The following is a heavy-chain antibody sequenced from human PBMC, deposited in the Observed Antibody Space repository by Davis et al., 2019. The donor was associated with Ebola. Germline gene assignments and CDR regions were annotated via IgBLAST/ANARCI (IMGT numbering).Heavy chain of an antibody. V-gene: IGHV1-69*04. Sequence: SVKVSCKASGYTFTSYGISWVRQAPGQGLEWMGRIIPILGIANYAQKFQGRVTITADKSTSTAYMELSSLRSEDTAVYYCATGSGSYGGGAFDIWGQGTMVTVSS. D-gene: IGHD1-26*01. CDR3: ATGSGSYGGGAFDI. CDR1: GYTFTSYG. CDR2: IIPILGIA. J-gene: IGHJ3*02.